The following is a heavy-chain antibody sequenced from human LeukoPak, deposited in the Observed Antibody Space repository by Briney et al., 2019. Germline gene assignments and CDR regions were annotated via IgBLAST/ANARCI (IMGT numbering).Heavy chain of an antibody. CDR3: ARGIEDVDKELKYYFDY. D-gene: IGHD5-12*01. CDR2: INHSGST. CDR1: GGSFSGYY. J-gene: IGHJ4*02. V-gene: IGHV4-34*01. Sequence: SETLSLTCAVYGGSFSGYYWSWILQPPGKGLGWIGEINHSGSTNYNPSLKSRVTISVDTSKNQFSLKLSSVTAADTAVYYCARGIEDVDKELKYYFDYWGQGTLVTVSS.